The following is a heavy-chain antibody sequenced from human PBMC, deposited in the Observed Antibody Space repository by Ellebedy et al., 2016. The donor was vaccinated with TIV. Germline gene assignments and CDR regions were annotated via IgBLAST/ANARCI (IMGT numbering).Heavy chain of an antibody. CDR3: ARGRKGYYYYYMDV. CDR1: GGSISSSNW. V-gene: IGHV4-4*02. CDR2: IYHSGST. J-gene: IGHJ6*03. Sequence: SETLSLXXAVSGGSISSSNWWSWVRQPPGKGLEWIGEIYHSGSTNYNPSLKSRVTISVDTSKNQFSLKLSSVTAADTAVYYCARGRKGYYYYYMDVWGKGTTVTVSS.